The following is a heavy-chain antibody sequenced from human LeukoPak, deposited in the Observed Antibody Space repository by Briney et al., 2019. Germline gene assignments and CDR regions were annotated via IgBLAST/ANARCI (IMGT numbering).Heavy chain of an antibody. CDR2: IIPIFGTA. D-gene: IGHD3-10*01. CDR3: ASGNYGSGSQDYYYYMDV. Sequence: SVKVSCKASGGTFSSYAISWVRQAPGQGLEWMGGIIPIFGTANYAQKFQGRVTITTDESTSTAYMELSSLRSEDTAVYYCASGNYGSGSQDYYYYMDVWGKGTTVTVSS. J-gene: IGHJ6*03. V-gene: IGHV1-69*05. CDR1: GGTFSSYA.